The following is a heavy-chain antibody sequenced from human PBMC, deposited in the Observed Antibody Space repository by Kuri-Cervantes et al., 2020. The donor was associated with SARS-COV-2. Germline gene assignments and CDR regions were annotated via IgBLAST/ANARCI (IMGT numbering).Heavy chain of an antibody. V-gene: IGHV3-23*01. CDR3: AKDLTIAVAGFNWYFDL. Sequence: LSLTCAASVFTFSSYAMSWVRQAPGKGLEWVSAISGSGGSTYYADSVKGRFTISRDNSKNTLYLQMNSLKAEDTAVYYCAKDLTIAVAGFNWYFDLWGRGTLVTVSS. CDR1: VFTFSSYA. J-gene: IGHJ2*01. CDR2: ISGSGGST. D-gene: IGHD6-19*01.